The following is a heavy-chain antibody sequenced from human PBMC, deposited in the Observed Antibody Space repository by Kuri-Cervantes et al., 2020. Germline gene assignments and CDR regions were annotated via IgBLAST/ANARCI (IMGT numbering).Heavy chain of an antibody. V-gene: IGHV3-23*01. CDR1: GFAFSHYA. CDR3: GRVRTMLREIDC. Sequence: GESLKISCAASGFAFSHYAMSWVRQAPGKGLEWVPDISGTGAFTYYTDSVKGRFTISRDNSNDTVYLQVNSLRAEDTAIYYCGRVRTMLREIDCWGQGTLVTVSS. D-gene: IGHD3-10*01. J-gene: IGHJ4*02. CDR2: ISGTGAFT.